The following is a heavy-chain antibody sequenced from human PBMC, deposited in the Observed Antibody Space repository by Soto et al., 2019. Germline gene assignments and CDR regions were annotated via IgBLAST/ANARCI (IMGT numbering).Heavy chain of an antibody. CDR1: GGSMRTYY. Sequence: SETLSLTCTVSGGSMRTYYWGWIRQPAGKPLEWIGRIYPSGTTNYNPSLKSRVTLSLDTSKNQFSLNLSSVTAADTAVYYCAREGASGFGMDVWGQGTTVTVSS. CDR3: AREGASGFGMDV. CDR2: IYPSGTT. D-gene: IGHD1-26*01. J-gene: IGHJ6*02. V-gene: IGHV4-4*07.